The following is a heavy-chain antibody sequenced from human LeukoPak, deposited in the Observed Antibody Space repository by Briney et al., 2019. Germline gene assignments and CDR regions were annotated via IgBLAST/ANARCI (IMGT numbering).Heavy chain of an antibody. J-gene: IGHJ6*03. CDR1: GFTFSSYA. D-gene: IGHD3-22*01. CDR3: ARDYYESSRNYYYMDV. V-gene: IGHV3-23*01. CDR2: ISGSGGST. Sequence: GGSLRLSCAASGFTFSSYAMSWVRQAPGKGLEWVSAISGSGGSTYYADSVKGRFTISRDNSKNTLYLQMNSLRAEDTAVYYCARDYYESSRNYYYMDVWGEGTTVTVSS.